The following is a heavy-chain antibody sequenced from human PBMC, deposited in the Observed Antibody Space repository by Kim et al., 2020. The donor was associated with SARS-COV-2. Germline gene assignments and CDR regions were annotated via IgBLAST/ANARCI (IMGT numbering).Heavy chain of an antibody. Sequence: SETLSLTCTVSGGSISSSSYYWGWIRQPPGKGLEWIGSIYYSGSTYYNPSLKSRVTISVDTSKNQFSLKLSSVTAADTAVYYCARRGPGIDYWGQGTLVTVSS. CDR2: IYYSGST. V-gene: IGHV4-39*01. D-gene: IGHD1-1*01. CDR1: GGSISSSSYY. J-gene: IGHJ4*02. CDR3: ARRGPGIDY.